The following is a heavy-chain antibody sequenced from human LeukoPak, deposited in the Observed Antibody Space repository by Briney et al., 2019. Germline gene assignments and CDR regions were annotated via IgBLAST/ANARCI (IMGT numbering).Heavy chain of an antibody. Sequence: GGSLRLSCAASGFNFSSYGMTWVRQARGRGLEWVSVICGRGGWTYYADPGKGRFNISRNNSHKALFLEMKSLRAGDTVGYCCAKSTGLGIMGRASDRLGRGTPVTL. CDR2: ICGRGGWT. V-gene: IGHV3-23*01. J-gene: IGHJ5*02. CDR1: GFNFSSYG. CDR3: AKSTGLGIMGRASDR. D-gene: IGHD1-26*01.